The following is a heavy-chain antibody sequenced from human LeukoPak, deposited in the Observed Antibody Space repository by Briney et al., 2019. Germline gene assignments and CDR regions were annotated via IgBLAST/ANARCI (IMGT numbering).Heavy chain of an antibody. CDR2: ISGSGGST. D-gene: IGHD5-12*01. J-gene: IGHJ4*02. CDR1: GFTFSSYA. Sequence: QPGGSLRLSCAASGFTFSSYAMSWVRQAPGKGLEWVSAISGSGGSTYYADSVKGRFTISRDNAKNSLYLQMNSLRAEDTAVYYCARDSGYSGYDYWGQGTLVTVSS. CDR3: ARDSGYSGYDY. V-gene: IGHV3-23*01.